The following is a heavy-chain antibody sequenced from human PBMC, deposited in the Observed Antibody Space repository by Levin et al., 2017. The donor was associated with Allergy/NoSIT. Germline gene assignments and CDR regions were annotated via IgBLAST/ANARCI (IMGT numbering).Heavy chain of an antibody. V-gene: IGHV4-59*01. CDR3: AREYYYGSGGGFDY. J-gene: IGHJ4*02. CDR2: IYYSGST. D-gene: IGHD3-10*01. CDR1: GGSISSYY. Sequence: PSETLSLTCTVSGGSISSYYWSWIRQPPGKGLEWIGYIYYSGSTNYNPSLKSRVTISVDTSKNQFSLKLSSVTAADTAVYYCAREYYYGSGGGFDYWGQGTLVTVSS.